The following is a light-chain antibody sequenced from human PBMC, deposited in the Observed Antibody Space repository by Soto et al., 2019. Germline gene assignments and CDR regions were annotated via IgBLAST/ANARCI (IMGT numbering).Light chain of an antibody. Sequence: SVLTQPPSVSGAPGQRVTISCTGSSSNIGAGYDVHWYQQLPGTAPKLLIYGNSNRPSGVPDRFSGSKSGTSASLAITGLQAEDEADYYCSSFTSKSTLIFGGGTKVTVL. CDR2: GNS. CDR1: SSNIGAGYD. J-gene: IGLJ2*01. V-gene: IGLV1-40*01. CDR3: SSFTSKSTLI.